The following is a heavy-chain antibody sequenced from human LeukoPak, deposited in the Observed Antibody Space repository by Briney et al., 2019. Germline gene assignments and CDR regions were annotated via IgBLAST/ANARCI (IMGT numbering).Heavy chain of an antibody. D-gene: IGHD3-22*01. Sequence: GASVKVSCKASGYTFTGYYMHWVRQAPGQGLEWMGWINPNSGGTNYAQKFQGRVTMTRDTSISTAYMELSRLRSDDTAVYYCARAPRYYDSSGLNWFDPWGQGTLVTVSS. CDR2: INPNSGGT. J-gene: IGHJ5*02. CDR3: ARAPRYYDSSGLNWFDP. V-gene: IGHV1-2*02. CDR1: GYTFTGYY.